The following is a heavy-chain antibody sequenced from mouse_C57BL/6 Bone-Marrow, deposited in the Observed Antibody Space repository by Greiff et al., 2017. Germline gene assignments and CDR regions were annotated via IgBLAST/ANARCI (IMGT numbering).Heavy chain of an antibody. J-gene: IGHJ3*01. CDR3: TLYYDSSSRWFAY. CDR1: GFNIKDDY. CDR2: IDPENGDT. Sequence: VQRAASGAEPVRPGASVKLSCTASGFNIKDDYMHWVKQRPEQGLEWIGLIDPENGDTEYASKFQGKATITADTSSNTAYLQLSSLTSEDTAVYYCTLYYDSSSRWFAYWGQGTLVTVSA. V-gene: IGHV14-4*01. D-gene: IGHD1-1*01.